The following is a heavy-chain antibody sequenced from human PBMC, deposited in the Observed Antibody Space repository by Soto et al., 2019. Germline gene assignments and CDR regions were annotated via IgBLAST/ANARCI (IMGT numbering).Heavy chain of an antibody. D-gene: IGHD1-26*01. CDR1: GYTFTGYY. J-gene: IGHJ4*02. V-gene: IGHV1-2*02. CDR2: INPNSGGT. CDR3: ARSYSGSYQYYFDY. Sequence: ASVKVSCKASGYTFTGYYMHWVRQAPGQGLEWMGWINPNSGGTNYAQKFQGRVTMTRDTSISTAYMELSRLRSDDTAVYYCARSYSGSYQYYFDYWGQGTLVTVS.